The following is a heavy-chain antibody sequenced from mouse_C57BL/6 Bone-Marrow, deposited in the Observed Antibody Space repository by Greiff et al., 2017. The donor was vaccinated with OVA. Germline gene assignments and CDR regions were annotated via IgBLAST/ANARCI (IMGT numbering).Heavy chain of an antibody. J-gene: IGHJ3*01. Sequence: VQLQQSGPELVKPGASVKISCKASGYTFTDYYMNWVKQSHGKSLEWIGDINPNNGGTNYTQKFKGKATLTVDKSSSTAYMELRSLTSEDSAVYYCARDGCSWYAYWGQGTVVTVSA. CDR1: GYTFTDYY. CDR3: ARDGCSWYAY. D-gene: IGHD2-3*01. V-gene: IGHV1-26*01. CDR2: INPNNGGT.